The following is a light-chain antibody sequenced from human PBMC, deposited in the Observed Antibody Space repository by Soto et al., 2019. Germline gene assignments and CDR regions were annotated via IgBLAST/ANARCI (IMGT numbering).Light chain of an antibody. CDR1: QPISGF. CDR2: TAS. CDR3: QHYNLALTT. J-gene: IGKJ5*01. Sequence: DIQLTQSPSSLSASVWGSGTSACRACQPISGFLAWYQQRPGEVPRLLIHTASVLQSGVPSRFSGSGSPTNFPLTISSLQNEDVETYYCQHYNLALTTFGQGTSLDIK. V-gene: IGKV1-27*01.